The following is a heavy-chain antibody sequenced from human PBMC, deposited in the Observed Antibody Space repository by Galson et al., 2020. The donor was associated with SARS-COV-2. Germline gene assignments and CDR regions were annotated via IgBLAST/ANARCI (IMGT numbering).Heavy chain of an antibody. Sequence: GGSLRLSCTTSGFNFGPYDMTWVRQAPGKGLEWVSGINGRGTTTYYADSVKGRFTISRDNSRSTLYLQRNGLRAEDTALYYCAKDACSAAICYTGWFAPWGQGTLVAVSS. J-gene: IGHJ5*02. V-gene: IGHV3-23*01. CDR3: AKDACSAAICYTGWFAP. CDR1: GFNFGPYD. CDR2: INGRGTTT. D-gene: IGHD2-2*01.